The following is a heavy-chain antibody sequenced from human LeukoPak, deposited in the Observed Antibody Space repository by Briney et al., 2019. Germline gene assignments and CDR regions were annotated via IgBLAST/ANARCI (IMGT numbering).Heavy chain of an antibody. CDR2: ISGSGGST. CDR1: GFTFSSYA. Sequence: GGSLRLSCAASGFTFSSYAMSWVRQAPGKGLEWVSAISGSGGSTYYADSVKGRFTISRDNSKNTLYLQMNSLRAEDTAVYYCAKDIVVVPVAIRAVATIRDYWGQGTLVTVSS. J-gene: IGHJ4*02. CDR3: AKDIVVVPVAIRAVATIRDY. V-gene: IGHV3-23*01. D-gene: IGHD2-2*02.